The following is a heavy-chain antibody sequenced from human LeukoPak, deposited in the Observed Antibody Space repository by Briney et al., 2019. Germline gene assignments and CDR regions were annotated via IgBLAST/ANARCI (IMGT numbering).Heavy chain of an antibody. CDR2: INSDGSST. CDR3: TIPYSYGRDNWFDP. CDR1: GFTFSSYW. J-gene: IGHJ5*02. V-gene: IGHV3-74*01. D-gene: IGHD5-18*01. Sequence: GGSLRLSCAASGFTFSSYWMHWVRQAPGKGLVWVSRINSDGSSTSYADSVKGRFTISRDNSKNTLYLQMNSLRAEDTALYYCTIPYSYGRDNWFDPWGQGTVVTVSS.